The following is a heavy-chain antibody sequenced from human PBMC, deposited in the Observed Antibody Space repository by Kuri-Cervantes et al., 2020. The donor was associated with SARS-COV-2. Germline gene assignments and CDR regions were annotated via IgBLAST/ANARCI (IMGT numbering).Heavy chain of an antibody. V-gene: IGHV1-8*02. CDR1: GYTFTGYY. D-gene: IGHD6-19*01. J-gene: IGHJ4*02. CDR2: MNPNSGNT. CDR3: ARGHRIAVAGT. Sequence: ASVKVSCKASGYTFTGYYMHWVRQAPGQGLEWMGWMNPNSGNTGYAQKFQGRVTMARNTSISTAYMELSSLRSEDTAVYYCARGHRIAVAGTWGQGTLVTVSS.